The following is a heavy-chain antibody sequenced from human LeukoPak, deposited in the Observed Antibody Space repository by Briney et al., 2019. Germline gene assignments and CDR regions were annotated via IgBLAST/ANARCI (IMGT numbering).Heavy chain of an antibody. D-gene: IGHD4-17*01. CDR3: ARGAYGDDYGDYCFDP. CDR2: MNPNSGNT. Sequence: ASVKVSCKASGYTFTGYYMHWVRQATGQGLEWMGWMNPNSGNTGYAQKFQGRVTMTRNTSISTAYMELSSLRSEDTAVYYCARGAYGDDYGDYCFDPWGQGTLVTVSS. V-gene: IGHV1-8*02. CDR1: GYTFTGYY. J-gene: IGHJ5*02.